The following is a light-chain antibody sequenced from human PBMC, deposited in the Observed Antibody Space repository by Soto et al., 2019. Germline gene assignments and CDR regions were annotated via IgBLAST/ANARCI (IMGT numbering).Light chain of an antibody. CDR1: QSVNSN. V-gene: IGKV3-15*01. Sequence: EIVMTQSPATLSVSPGERATLSCRASQSVNSNLAWYQQKPGRAPRLLIYGASTRATGITAMFSGSGSGTESTITITSLQSDDFAIYYCQHYNNWPPWTFGQGPKVEIK. J-gene: IGKJ1*01. CDR2: GAS. CDR3: QHYNNWPPWT.